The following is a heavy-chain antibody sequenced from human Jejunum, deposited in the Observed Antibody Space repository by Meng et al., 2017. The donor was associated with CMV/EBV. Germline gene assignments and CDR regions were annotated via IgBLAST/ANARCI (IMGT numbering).Heavy chain of an antibody. CDR2: INNDGSDT. V-gene: IGHV3-74*02. CDR3: ARGGNSATFNY. J-gene: IGHJ4*02. Sequence: ELPLLESGGNLVQVGGSRVLSVAASGFTFSSYWMNWVRQVPGKGLEWVSRINNDGSDTIYADSVKGRFTISRGNAENTLYLQMTSLRVEDTAMYYCARGGNSATFNYWGQGTLVTVSS. CDR1: GFTFSSYW. D-gene: IGHD4-23*01.